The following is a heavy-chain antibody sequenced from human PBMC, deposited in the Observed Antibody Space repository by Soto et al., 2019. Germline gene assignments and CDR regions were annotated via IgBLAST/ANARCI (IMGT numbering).Heavy chain of an antibody. CDR1: GFTFSSYD. CDR3: ARERWYYDFWSGSRPRGYFDY. V-gene: IGHV3-13*01. CDR2: IGTAGDT. J-gene: IGHJ4*02. Sequence: SCAASGFTFSSYDMHWVRQATGKGLEWVSAIGTAGDTYYPGSVKGRFTISRENAKNSLYLQMNSLRAGDTAVYYCARERWYYDFWSGSRPRGYFDYWGQGTLVTVSS. D-gene: IGHD3-3*01.